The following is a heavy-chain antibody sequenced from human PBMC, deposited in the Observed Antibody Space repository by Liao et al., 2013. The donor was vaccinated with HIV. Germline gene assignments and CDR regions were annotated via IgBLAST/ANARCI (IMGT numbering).Heavy chain of an antibody. CDR2: IYYSGST. CDR1: GGSISSYY. J-gene: IGHJ6*03. Sequence: QVQLQESGPGLVKPSETLSLTCTVSGGSISSYYWSWIRQPPGKGLEWIGYIYYSGSTNYNPSLKSRVTISVDTSKNQFSLKLSSVTAADTAVYYCARSLGGHYYYYYMDVWGKGTTVTVSS. V-gene: IGHV4-59*01. CDR3: ARSLGGHYYYYYMDV.